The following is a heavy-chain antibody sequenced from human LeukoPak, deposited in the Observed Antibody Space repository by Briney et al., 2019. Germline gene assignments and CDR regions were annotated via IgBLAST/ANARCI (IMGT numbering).Heavy chain of an antibody. Sequence: ASVKVSCKASGYTFTGYYMYWVRQAPGQGLEWMGWINPNSGGTNYAQKFQGRVTMTRDTSISTAYMELGRLRSDDTAVYYCAREPSDIVVVPADYDYWGQGTLVTVSS. CDR1: GYTFTGYY. CDR2: INPNSGGT. D-gene: IGHD2-2*01. J-gene: IGHJ4*02. V-gene: IGHV1-2*02. CDR3: AREPSDIVVVPADYDY.